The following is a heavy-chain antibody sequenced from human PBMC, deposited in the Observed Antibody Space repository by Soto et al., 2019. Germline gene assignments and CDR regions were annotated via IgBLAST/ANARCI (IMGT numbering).Heavy chain of an antibody. V-gene: IGHV1-69*01. D-gene: IGHD3-16*01. CDR3: ARVAPREDYVWGSYSFDY. CDR2: IIPIFSTA. CDR1: GGTFSSYA. J-gene: IGHJ4*02. Sequence: QVQLVQSGAEVKKPGSSVKVSCKASGGTFSSYAISWVRQAPGQGLEWMGGIIPIFSTANYAQKFQGRVTITADESTSTAYMELSSLRSEDTAVYYCARVAPREDYVWGSYSFDYWGQGTLVTVSS.